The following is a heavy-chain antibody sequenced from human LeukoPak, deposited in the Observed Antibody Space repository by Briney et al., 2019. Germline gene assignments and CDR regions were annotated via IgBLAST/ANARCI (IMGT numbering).Heavy chain of an antibody. D-gene: IGHD3-3*02. CDR3: ARSSTGSYFDY. Sequence: PSETLSLTCTVTGGSLSRYYWSWIRQPPGKGLEWIGYMYYSGSTKYNPSLKSRVTISVDTSKNQFSLKLSSVIAADTAVYYCARSSTGSYFDYWGQGTLVTVSS. CDR1: GGSLSRYY. V-gene: IGHV4-59*01. CDR2: MYYSGST. J-gene: IGHJ4*02.